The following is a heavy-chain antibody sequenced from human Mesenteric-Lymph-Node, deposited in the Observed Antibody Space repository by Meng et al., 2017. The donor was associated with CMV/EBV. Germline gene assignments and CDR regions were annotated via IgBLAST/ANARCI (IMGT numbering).Heavy chain of an antibody. Sequence: GSLRLSCTVSGGSISSSSYYWGWIRQPPGKGLEWIGSIYYSGSTYYNPYLKSRVTISVDTSKNQFSLKLSSVTAADTAVYYCARVAAARPHYYYYYYGMDVWGQGTTVTVSS. D-gene: IGHD6-6*01. J-gene: IGHJ6*02. CDR1: GGSISSSSYY. V-gene: IGHV4-39*07. CDR3: ARVAAARPHYYYYYYGMDV. CDR2: IYYSGST.